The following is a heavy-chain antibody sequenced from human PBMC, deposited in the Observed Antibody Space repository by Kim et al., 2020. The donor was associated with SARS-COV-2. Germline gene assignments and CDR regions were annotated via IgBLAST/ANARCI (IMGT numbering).Heavy chain of an antibody. J-gene: IGHJ6*02. D-gene: IGHD3-3*02. Sequence: VKGRFTISRDDSKSIAYLQMNSLKTEDTAVYYCTRAVPHFWSGYYEPADVWGQGTTVTVSS. CDR3: TRAVPHFWSGYYEPADV. V-gene: IGHV3-49*02.